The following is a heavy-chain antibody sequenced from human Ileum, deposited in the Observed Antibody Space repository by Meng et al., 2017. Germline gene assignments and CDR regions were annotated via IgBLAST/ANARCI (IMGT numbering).Heavy chain of an antibody. J-gene: IGHJ4*02. CDR3: ARDSGMGYSSSLDY. CDR1: GFTFSSYE. Sequence: GESLKISCAASGFTFSSYEMNWVRQAPGKGLEWVSYISSSGSTIYYADSVKGRFTISRDNAKNSLYLQMNSLRAEDTAVYYCARDSGMGYSSSLDYWGQGPLVTVSS. V-gene: IGHV3-48*03. D-gene: IGHD6-13*01. CDR2: ISSSGSTI.